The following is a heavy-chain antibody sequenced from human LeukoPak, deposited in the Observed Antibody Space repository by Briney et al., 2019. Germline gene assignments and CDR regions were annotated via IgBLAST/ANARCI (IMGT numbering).Heavy chain of an antibody. CDR2: ISAYNGNT. Sequence: ASVTVSCKASGYTFTSYGISWVRQAPGQGLEWMGWISAYNGNTNYAQKLQGRVTMTTDTSTSTAYMELRSLRSDDTAVYYCARLRLGRGDHDYWGQGTLVTVSS. CDR3: ARLRLGRGDHDY. CDR1: GYTFTSYG. D-gene: IGHD3-16*01. V-gene: IGHV1-18*01. J-gene: IGHJ4*02.